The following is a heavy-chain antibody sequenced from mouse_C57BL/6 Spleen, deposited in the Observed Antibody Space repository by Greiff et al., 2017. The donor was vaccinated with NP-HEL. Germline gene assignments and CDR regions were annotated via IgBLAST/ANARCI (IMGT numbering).Heavy chain of an antibody. J-gene: IGHJ4*01. CDR3: AREDYYGSKDAMDY. D-gene: IGHD1-1*01. Sequence: QVQLQQPGAELVKPGASVKLSCKASGYTFTSYWMHWVKQRPGQGLEWIGMIHPNSGSTNYNEKFKSKATLTVDKSSSTAYMQLSSLTSEDSAVYYCAREDYYGSKDAMDYWGQGTSVTVSS. CDR1: GYTFTSYW. V-gene: IGHV1-64*01. CDR2: IHPNSGST.